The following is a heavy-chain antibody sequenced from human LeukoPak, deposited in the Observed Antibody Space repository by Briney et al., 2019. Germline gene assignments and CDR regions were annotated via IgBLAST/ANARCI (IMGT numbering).Heavy chain of an antibody. CDR3: AKDGHWTFDY. J-gene: IGHJ4*02. Sequence: GGSLRLSCAASGFTFSSYAMSWVRQAPGKGLEWVSAISGSGGSTYYADSVKGRFTISRDDSKSTLYLQMNSLRAEDTAVYYCAKDGHWTFDYWGQGTLVTVSS. D-gene: IGHD1-1*01. CDR1: GFTFSSYA. CDR2: ISGSGGST. V-gene: IGHV3-23*01.